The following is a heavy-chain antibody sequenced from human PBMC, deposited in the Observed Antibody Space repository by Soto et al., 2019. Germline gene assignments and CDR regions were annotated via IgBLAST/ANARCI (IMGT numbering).Heavy chain of an antibody. CDR3: ARGILATGEFDY. V-gene: IGHV4-59*01. J-gene: IGHJ4*02. CDR2: IYYSGST. D-gene: IGHD3-10*01. CDR1: GGSISSYY. Sequence: SETLSLTCTVSGGSISSYYWSWIRQPPGKGLGWIGYIYYSGSTNYNPSLKSRVTISVDTSKNQFSLKLSSVTAADTAVYYCARGILATGEFDYWGQGTLVTFSS.